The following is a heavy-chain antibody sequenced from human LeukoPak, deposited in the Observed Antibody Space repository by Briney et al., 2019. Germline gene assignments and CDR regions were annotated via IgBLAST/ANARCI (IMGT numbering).Heavy chain of an antibody. CDR2: ISSSSSYT. CDR3: ARGLYCGGDCSLGYFDL. Sequence: NPGGSLRLSCAASGFTFSDYYMSWIRQAPGKGLEWVSYISSSSSYTNYADSVKGRFTISRDNAKNSLYLQMDSLRAEDTAVYYCARGLYCGGDCSLGYFDLWGRGTLVTVSS. V-gene: IGHV3-11*06. D-gene: IGHD2-21*02. CDR1: GFTFSDYY. J-gene: IGHJ2*01.